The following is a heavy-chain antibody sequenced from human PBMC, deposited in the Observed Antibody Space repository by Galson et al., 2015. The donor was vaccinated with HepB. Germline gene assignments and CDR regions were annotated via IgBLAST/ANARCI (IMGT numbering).Heavy chain of an antibody. V-gene: IGHV3-7*03. Sequence: SLGLACAAPGVTYSSSWRTGARQAPGEGLGWGANIKQDGAQKNFADAVKGRFTISRDNAKSSMYLEMNSLRAEDTAMYHCARDSTYYDGSAYYDNLDSWGQGTLVTVSS. CDR3: ARDSTYYDGSAYYDNLDS. CDR2: IKQDGAQK. CDR1: GVTYSSSW. D-gene: IGHD3-22*01. J-gene: IGHJ4*02.